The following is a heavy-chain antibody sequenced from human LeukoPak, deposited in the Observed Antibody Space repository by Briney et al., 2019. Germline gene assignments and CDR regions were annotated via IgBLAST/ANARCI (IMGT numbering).Heavy chain of an antibody. Sequence: ASVKVSCKASGYTFTSYYMHWVRQAPGQGLEWMGIINPSGGSTSYAQKFQGRVTMTRDMSTSTVYMELSSLRSEDTAVYYCARDGDGDYNYYYYCMDVWGKGTTVTVSS. CDR2: INPSGGST. V-gene: IGHV1-46*01. CDR1: GYTFTSYY. CDR3: ARDGDGDYNYYYYCMDV. D-gene: IGHD4-17*01. J-gene: IGHJ6*03.